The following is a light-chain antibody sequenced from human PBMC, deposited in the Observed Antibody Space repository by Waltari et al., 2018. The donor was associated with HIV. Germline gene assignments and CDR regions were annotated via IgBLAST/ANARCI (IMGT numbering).Light chain of an antibody. Sequence: IVMTPSPDSLAVSLGERATINFKSSQSVLFTSNIKNYLVWYQQKPGQPPQLLLYWASTRESGVPDRFSGSGSGTDFTLTISSLQAEDVAIYYCQQYYSIPRTFGQGTKVEVK. V-gene: IGKV4-1*01. J-gene: IGKJ1*01. CDR1: QSVLFTSNIKNY. CDR3: QQYYSIPRT. CDR2: WAS.